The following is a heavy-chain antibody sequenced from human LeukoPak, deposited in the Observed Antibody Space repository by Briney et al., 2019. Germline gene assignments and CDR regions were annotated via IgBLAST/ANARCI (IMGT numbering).Heavy chain of an antibody. CDR2: ISDYNGNT. V-gene: IGHV1-18*01. CDR3: ARDGPDRAAWFDP. D-gene: IGHD3-22*01. CDR1: GYIFSSYG. Sequence: ASVQVSCMASGYIFSSYGISWVRQAPGQGLEWMGWISDYNGNTNYAQKVQGRVTMTTDPFTSTAYMELRSLRSDDTAVYYCARDGPDRAAWFDPWGQGTLVTVSS. J-gene: IGHJ5*02.